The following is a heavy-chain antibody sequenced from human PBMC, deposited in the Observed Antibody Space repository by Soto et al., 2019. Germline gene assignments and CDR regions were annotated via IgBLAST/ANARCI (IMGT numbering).Heavy chain of an antibody. Sequence: QVQLVQSGAEAKKPGASVKVSCKASGYTFTGYYIHWVRQPPGQGLEWMGWVNPNSGGTNYAQKFQGWVTMTRDTSISTAYMELSRLRSDDTAVYYCVTSRVSIAVAGETEYYFDYWGQGTLVTVSS. J-gene: IGHJ4*02. D-gene: IGHD6-19*01. CDR3: VTSRVSIAVAGETEYYFDY. V-gene: IGHV1-2*04. CDR2: VNPNSGGT. CDR1: GYTFTGYY.